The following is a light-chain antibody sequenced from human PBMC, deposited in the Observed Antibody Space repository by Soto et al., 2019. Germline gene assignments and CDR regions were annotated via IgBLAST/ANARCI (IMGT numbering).Light chain of an antibody. CDR3: LQKYFYPFT. CDR1: QGIRND. CDR2: AAS. J-gene: IGKJ3*01. Sequence: AIQMTQSPSSLSASVGDRVTITCRASQGIRNDLDWFQQKPGKAPKLLIYAASNLQSGVPARFSGSGYGTDFTLTISSLQPEDFATYYCLQKYFYPFTFGPGTKVDI. V-gene: IGKV1-6*01.